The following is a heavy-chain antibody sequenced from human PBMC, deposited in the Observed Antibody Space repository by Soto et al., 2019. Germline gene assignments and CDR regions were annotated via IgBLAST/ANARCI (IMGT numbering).Heavy chain of an antibody. D-gene: IGHD3-16*01. Sequence: QVQLLESGPGLVRPSETLSLTCTVSGASVSNNAYYWSWIRQSPGKGLEWIAYVYHTGNTNYNPSLRSRVTTSLDTSKNQLSLKVRSVTAADTAVYYWATVDLRFVELLDAFGVWGQGTMVTVSS. CDR2: VYHTGNT. CDR1: GASVSNNAYY. CDR3: ATVDLRFVELLDAFGV. J-gene: IGHJ3*01. V-gene: IGHV4-61*08.